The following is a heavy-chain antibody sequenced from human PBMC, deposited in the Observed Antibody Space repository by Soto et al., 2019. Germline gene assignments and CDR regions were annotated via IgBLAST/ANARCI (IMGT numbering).Heavy chain of an antibody. CDR1: GFTFSSHS. CDR3: ARDQEYNWNYGPATYYGMDV. CDR2: ISSSSSYI. J-gene: IGHJ6*02. D-gene: IGHD1-7*01. Sequence: PGGSLRLSCAASGFTFSSHSMNWVRQAPGKGLEWVSSISSSSSYIYYADSVKGRFTISRDNAKNSLYLQMNSLRAEDTAVYYCARDQEYNWNYGPATYYGMDVWGQGTTVTVSS. V-gene: IGHV3-21*01.